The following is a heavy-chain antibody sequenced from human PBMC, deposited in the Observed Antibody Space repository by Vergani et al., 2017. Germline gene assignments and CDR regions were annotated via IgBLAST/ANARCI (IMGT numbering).Heavy chain of an antibody. J-gene: IGHJ6*02. CDR3: AKANPRNSGYDYLYYYHAMDV. V-gene: IGHV3-11*01. Sequence: QVQLVESGGGFVKPGGSLRLSCAASGFIFSDYYMTWIRQAPGRGLEWVSHISGRGTSKYYSDSVKGRFTISRDNAKKSQYLQMNSLSAGDTAVYYCAKANPRNSGYDYLYYYHAMDVWGQGTTVTVSS. CDR2: ISGRGTSK. D-gene: IGHD5-12*01. CDR1: GFIFSDYY.